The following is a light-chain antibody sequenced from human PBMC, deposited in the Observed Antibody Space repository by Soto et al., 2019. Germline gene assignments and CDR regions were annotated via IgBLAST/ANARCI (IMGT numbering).Light chain of an antibody. CDR3: SSYAGSNNLI. CDR1: SSDIGHYDY. V-gene: IGLV2-8*01. CDR2: DVN. J-gene: IGLJ2*01. Sequence: QSALTQPASVSGSPGQSITISCTGTSSDIGHYDYVSWYQQHPGKAPKLMIYDVNKRPSGVPDRFSGSKSGNTASLTVSGLQSEDEADYYCSSYAGSNNLIFGGGTKLTVL.